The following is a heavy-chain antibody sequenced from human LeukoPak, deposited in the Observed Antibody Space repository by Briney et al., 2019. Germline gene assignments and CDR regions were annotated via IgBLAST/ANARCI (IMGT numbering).Heavy chain of an antibody. Sequence: GGSLRLSCAASGFTFSSYSMNWVRQAPGKGLEWVSYISSSSSTIYYADSVKGRFTISRDNSKNTLYLQMNSLRAEDTVVYYCARDRTPKPYYYGMDVWGQGTTVTVSS. CDR2: ISSSSSTI. D-gene: IGHD2-15*01. J-gene: IGHJ6*02. V-gene: IGHV3-48*01. CDR1: GFTFSSYS. CDR3: ARDRTPKPYYYGMDV.